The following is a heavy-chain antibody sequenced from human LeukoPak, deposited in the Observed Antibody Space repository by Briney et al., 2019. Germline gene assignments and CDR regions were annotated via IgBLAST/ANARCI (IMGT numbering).Heavy chain of an antibody. CDR3: ARHAGKMAHYLDY. J-gene: IGHJ4*02. Sequence: TSETLSLTCTVSGGSISSSSYYWGWIRQPPGKGLEWIGYIYTSGSTNYNPSLKSRVTISVDTSKNQFSLKLSSVTAADTAVYYCARHAGKMAHYLDYWGQGTLVTVSS. CDR2: IYTSGST. D-gene: IGHD5-24*01. CDR1: GGSISSSSYY. V-gene: IGHV4-61*05.